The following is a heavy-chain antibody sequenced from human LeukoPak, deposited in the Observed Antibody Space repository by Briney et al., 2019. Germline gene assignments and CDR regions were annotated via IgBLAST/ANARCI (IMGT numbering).Heavy chain of an antibody. J-gene: IGHJ4*02. CDR1: GYTFTSYS. CDR2: ISTYNGNT. Sequence: ASVKVSCMASGYTFTSYSINWVRRAPGQGLEWMGWISTYNGNTNYAQKLQGRVTMTTDTSTSTAYMELRSLRSDDTAVYYCAKDRWRDGSSSFDNWGQGTLVTVSS. D-gene: IGHD6-6*01. CDR3: AKDRWRDGSSSFDN. V-gene: IGHV1-18*01.